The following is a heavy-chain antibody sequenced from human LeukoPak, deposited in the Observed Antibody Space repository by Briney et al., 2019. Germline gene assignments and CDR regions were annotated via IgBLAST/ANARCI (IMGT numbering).Heavy chain of an antibody. D-gene: IGHD2-21*01. CDR2: ISSGGTLV. CDR1: GFTFSSYT. Sequence: GGSLRLSCTGSGFTFSSYTLPWVRRAPGKELEWVSSISSGGTLVFYADSGTGRFTISRDNAGKFLYLQMDSLRAEDTAVYYCATLGCAGENCPRAGRALGGYWGPGTLVTVSS. V-gene: IGHV3-21*01. J-gene: IGHJ4*02. CDR3: ATLGCAGENCPRAGRALGGY.